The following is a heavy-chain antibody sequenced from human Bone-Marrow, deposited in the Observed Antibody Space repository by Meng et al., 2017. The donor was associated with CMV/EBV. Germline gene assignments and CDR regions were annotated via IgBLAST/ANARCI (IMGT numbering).Heavy chain of an antibody. D-gene: IGHD3-16*01. CDR2: IIPILGIA. CDR1: GGTFSSYA. J-gene: IGHJ3*01. Sequence: SVKVSCKASGGTFSSYAISWVRQAPGQGLEWMGGIIPILGIANYAQKFQGRVTITADKSTSTAYMELSSLRSEDTAVYYCARDGYLENDYLYAFDVWGQGTMITVSS. CDR3: ARDGYLENDYLYAFDV. V-gene: IGHV1-69*10.